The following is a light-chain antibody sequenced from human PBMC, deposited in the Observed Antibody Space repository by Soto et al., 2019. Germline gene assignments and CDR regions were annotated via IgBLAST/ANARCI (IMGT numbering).Light chain of an antibody. Sequence: EIVLTQPPDTLSLSPGDTATLSCRASQRVYSNYLAWYQHQPGQTPRLLISGASSRATGIPDRFSGSGSETDFTLTISRLAPEDFAVYYCQQYGSTPYTFGQGTKL. CDR2: GAS. V-gene: IGKV3-20*01. CDR3: QQYGSTPYT. J-gene: IGKJ2*01. CDR1: QRVYSNY.